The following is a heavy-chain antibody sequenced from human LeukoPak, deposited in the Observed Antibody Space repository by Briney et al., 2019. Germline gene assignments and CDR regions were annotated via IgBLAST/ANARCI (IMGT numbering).Heavy chain of an antibody. CDR3: ARHLTHGNDYLYYGMDV. J-gene: IGHJ6*02. V-gene: IGHV4-39*01. Sequence: SETLSLTCTVSGGSTSSSTYYWGWIRQPPGRGLEWIGSIYYSGSPYHNPSLKSRVTMSVDTSKNQFSLKLSSVTAADTAVYFCARHLTHGNDYLYYGMDVWGQGTTVTVSS. CDR2: IYYSGSP. CDR1: GGSTSSSTYY. D-gene: IGHD5-24*01.